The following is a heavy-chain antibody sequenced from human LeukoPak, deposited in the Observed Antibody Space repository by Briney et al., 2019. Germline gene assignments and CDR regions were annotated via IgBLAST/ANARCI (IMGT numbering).Heavy chain of an antibody. CDR1: GFTFSSYA. Sequence: GGSLRLSCAASGFTFSSYAMSWVRQAPGKGLGWVSVIFSGGSTYYADSVKGRFTISRDNTKNTLYLQMNGLRGEDTAVYYCARDTIVVVPAGVPDYWGQGTLVTVSS. V-gene: IGHV3-66*01. J-gene: IGHJ4*02. CDR2: IFSGGST. D-gene: IGHD2-2*01. CDR3: ARDTIVVVPAGVPDY.